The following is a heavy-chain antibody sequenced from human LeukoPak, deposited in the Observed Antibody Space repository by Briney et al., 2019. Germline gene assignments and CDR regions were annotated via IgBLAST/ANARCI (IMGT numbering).Heavy chain of an antibody. CDR2: ISAYNGNT. V-gene: IGHV1-18*01. J-gene: IGHJ6*03. Sequence: ASVKVSCNASGYTFTSDGISWVRQAPVQGLDGIGCISAYNGNTNYSQKFQGRVNMNRDTSISTAYMELSRLRSDDTAVYYCARVPAAGRYYYYMDVWGKGTTVTISS. D-gene: IGHD6-13*01. CDR3: ARVPAAGRYYYYMDV. CDR1: GYTFTSDG.